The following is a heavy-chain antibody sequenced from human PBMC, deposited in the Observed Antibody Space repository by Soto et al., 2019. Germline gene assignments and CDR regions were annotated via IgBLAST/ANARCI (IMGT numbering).Heavy chain of an antibody. CDR3: ARENIAAAGTIRDYNWFDP. Sequence: SVKVSCKASGGTFSSYAISWVRQAPGQGLEWMGGIIPIFGTANYAQKFQGRVTITADESTSTAYMELSSLRSEDTAVYYCARENIAAAGTIRDYNWFDPWGQGTLVTV. D-gene: IGHD6-13*01. CDR1: GGTFSSYA. CDR2: IIPIFGTA. J-gene: IGHJ5*02. V-gene: IGHV1-69*13.